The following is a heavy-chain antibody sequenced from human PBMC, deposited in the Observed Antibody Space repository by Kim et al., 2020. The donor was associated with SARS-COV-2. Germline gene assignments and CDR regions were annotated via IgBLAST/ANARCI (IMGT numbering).Heavy chain of an antibody. CDR2: GSGK. J-gene: IGHJ4*02. Sequence: GSGKYYAASVKGRFTISRDNAKNSLFLEMNSLRADDTAVYYCVRVQYSYRFWGQGNLVTVSS. D-gene: IGHD3-16*02. V-gene: IGHV3-11*01. CDR3: VRVQYSYRF.